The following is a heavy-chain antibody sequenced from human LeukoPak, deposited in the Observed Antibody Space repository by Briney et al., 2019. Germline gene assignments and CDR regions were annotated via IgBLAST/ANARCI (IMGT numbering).Heavy chain of an antibody. V-gene: IGHV4-4*07. J-gene: IGHJ5*02. CDR2: IYTTGST. CDR1: GGSISSYY. D-gene: IGHD6-19*01. Sequence: SETLSLTCTVSGGSISSYYWTWIRQPAGKGLEWIGRIYTTGSTIYNPSLRSRVTMSVDTSKNQISLNLNSVTAADTAMYYCARGRIFIAVAGTSRFDPWGQGTLVTVSS. CDR3: ARGRIFIAVAGTSRFDP.